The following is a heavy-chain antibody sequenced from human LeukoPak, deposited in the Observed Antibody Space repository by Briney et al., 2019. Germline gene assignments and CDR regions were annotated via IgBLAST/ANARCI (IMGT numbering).Heavy chain of an antibody. CDR2: ISGSGGST. CDR3: AKDYDFWSGYSDYFDY. D-gene: IGHD3-3*01. V-gene: IGHV3-23*01. Sequence: GGSLRLSCAASGFTFSSYAMSWVRQAPGKGLEWVSAISGSGGSTYYADSVKGPFTISRDNSKNTLYLQMNSLRAEDTAVYYCAKDYDFWSGYSDYFDYWGQGTLVTVPS. J-gene: IGHJ4*02. CDR1: GFTFSSYA.